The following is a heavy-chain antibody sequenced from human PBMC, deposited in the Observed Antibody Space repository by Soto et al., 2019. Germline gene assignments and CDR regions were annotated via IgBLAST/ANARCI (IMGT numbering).Heavy chain of an antibody. CDR2: IYYSGST. D-gene: IGHD4-17*01. V-gene: IGHV4-39*01. J-gene: IGHJ5*02. Sequence: SETLSLTCTVSGGSISSSSYYWGWIRQPPGKGLEWIGSIYYSGSTYYNPSLKSRVTISVDTSKNQFSLKLSSVTAADTAVYYFASPGPLRYNWFDPWGQGTLVTVSS. CDR1: GGSISSSSYY. CDR3: ASPGPLRYNWFDP.